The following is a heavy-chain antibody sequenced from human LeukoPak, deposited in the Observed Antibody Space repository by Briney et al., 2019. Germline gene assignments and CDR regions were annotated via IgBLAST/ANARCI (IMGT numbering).Heavy chain of an antibody. D-gene: IGHD3-22*01. Sequence: GESLKISCKGSGYSFTNYWIGWVRQMPGKGLEWMGIIYPGDSDTRYSPSFQGQVTISADKSITTAYLQWSSLKASDTAMYYCARLLNYDDLDYWGQGTLVTVSP. V-gene: IGHV5-51*01. CDR1: GYSFTNYW. J-gene: IGHJ4*02. CDR3: ARLLNYDDLDY. CDR2: IYPGDSDT.